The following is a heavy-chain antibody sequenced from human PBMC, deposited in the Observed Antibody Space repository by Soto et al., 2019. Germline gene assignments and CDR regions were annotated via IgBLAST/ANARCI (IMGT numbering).Heavy chain of an antibody. CDR1: GYTFSGYY. J-gene: IGHJ6*02. CDR2: IDPNSGDT. V-gene: IGHV1-2*04. Sequence: ASVKVSCKASGYTFSGYYMHWVRQAPGQGLEWMGWIDPNSGDTNYAQKFQGWVTMTRDTSISTAYMELSRLRSDDMAVYYCTREAHYYSSGSYLSGRRYYGMDVWG. CDR3: TREAHYYSSGSYLSGRRYYGMDV. D-gene: IGHD3-10*01.